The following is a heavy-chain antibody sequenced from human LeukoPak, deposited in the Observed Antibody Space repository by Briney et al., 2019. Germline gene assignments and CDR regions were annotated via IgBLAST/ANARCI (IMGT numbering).Heavy chain of an antibody. D-gene: IGHD5-24*01. Sequence: GGSLRLSCVASGFPFSSYWMTWVRQAPGKGLEWVANIKQDGSKKSYVDSEKGRFTISRDNAKNSLYLQMNSLRAEDTAIYYCTRVGYIDEGIDYWGQGTLVTVSS. CDR2: IKQDGSKK. J-gene: IGHJ4*02. CDR3: TRVGYIDEGIDY. CDR1: GFPFSSYW. V-gene: IGHV3-7*04.